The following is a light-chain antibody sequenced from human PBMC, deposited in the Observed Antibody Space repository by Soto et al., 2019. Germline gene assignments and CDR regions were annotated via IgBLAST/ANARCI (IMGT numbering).Light chain of an antibody. J-gene: IGKJ1*01. CDR2: GAS. CDR1: QSVSNNY. CDR3: QQYGSSGT. Sequence: EIVLTQSPGTLSLSPVERATLPCMASQSVSNNYLAWYQQKPGQAPRLLIYGASNRATGIPDRFRGSGSGTDFTLTISRLEPEDFAVYYCQQYGSSGTFGQGTKVDIK. V-gene: IGKV3-20*01.